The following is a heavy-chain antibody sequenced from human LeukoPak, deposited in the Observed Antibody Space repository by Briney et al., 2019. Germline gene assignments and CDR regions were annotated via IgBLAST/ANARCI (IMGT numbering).Heavy chain of an antibody. V-gene: IGHV3-23*01. CDR3: ASDGHRGSDFDY. J-gene: IGHJ4*02. Sequence: GGSLGLSCAASGFTFSSYAMSWVRQAPGKGLEWVSGINSSGGRTYYADSVKGRFTISRDKSKNSLYLQMNSLRAEDTAVYYCASDGHRGSDFDYWGQGTLVTVSS. D-gene: IGHD1-26*01. CDR1: GFTFSSYA. CDR2: INSSGGRT.